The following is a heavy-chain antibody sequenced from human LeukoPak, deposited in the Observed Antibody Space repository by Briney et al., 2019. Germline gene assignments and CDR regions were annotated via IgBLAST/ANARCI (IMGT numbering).Heavy chain of an antibody. Sequence: SETLSLTCTVSGGSISSYYWSWIRQPPGKGLEWIGYIYYSGSTNYNPSLKSRVTISVDTSKNQFSLKLSSVTAADTAVYYCARQGDYPSLNFDYWGQGTLVTVSS. CDR1: GGSISSYY. CDR2: IYYSGST. CDR3: ARQGDYPSLNFDY. J-gene: IGHJ4*02. V-gene: IGHV4-59*08. D-gene: IGHD4-17*01.